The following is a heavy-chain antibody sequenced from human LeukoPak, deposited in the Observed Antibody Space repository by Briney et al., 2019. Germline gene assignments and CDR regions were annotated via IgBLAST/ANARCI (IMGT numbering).Heavy chain of an antibody. CDR2: IYSGGST. V-gene: IGHV3-53*01. D-gene: IGHD3-10*01. CDR1: GFTVSSNY. Sequence: GGSLRLSCAASGFTVSSNYMSWVRQAPGKGLEWVSVIYSGGSTYYADSVKGRFTISRDNSKNTLFLQMNSLRGEDTAVYYCARAAPGGEYYFDYWGQGTLVTVSS. J-gene: IGHJ4*02. CDR3: ARAAPGGEYYFDY.